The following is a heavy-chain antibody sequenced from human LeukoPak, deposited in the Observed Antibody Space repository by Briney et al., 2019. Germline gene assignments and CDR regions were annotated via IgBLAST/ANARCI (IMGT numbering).Heavy chain of an antibody. CDR2: FDPEDGET. J-gene: IGHJ4*02. Sequence: ASVKVSCKVSGYTLTELSMHWVRQAPGKGLEWMGGFDPEDGETIYAQKFQGRVTMTEDTSTDTAYMELSSLRSEDTAVYYYATVSIVSGSYAFDYWGQGTLVTVSS. D-gene: IGHD3-16*01. CDR1: GYTLTELS. CDR3: ATVSIVSGSYAFDY. V-gene: IGHV1-24*01.